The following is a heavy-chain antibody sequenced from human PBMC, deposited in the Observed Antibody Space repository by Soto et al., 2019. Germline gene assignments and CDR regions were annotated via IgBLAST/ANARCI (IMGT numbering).Heavy chain of an antibody. J-gene: IGHJ6*02. CDR3: ARVIAAAGTYYYYYGMDV. CDR2: IYYSGST. D-gene: IGHD6-13*01. CDR1: GGSISSHY. V-gene: IGHV4-59*11. Sequence: SETLSLTCTVSGGSISSHYWSWIRQPPGKGLEWIGYIYYSGSTNYNPSLKSRVTISVDTSKNQFSLKLSSVTAADTAVYYCARVIAAAGTYYYYYGMDVWGQGTTVTVSS.